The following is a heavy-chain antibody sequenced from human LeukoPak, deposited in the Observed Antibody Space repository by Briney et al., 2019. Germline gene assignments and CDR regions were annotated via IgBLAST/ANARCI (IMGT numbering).Heavy chain of an antibody. CDR3: ARDYYYDSSGYYFWFDP. Sequence: SVKVSCKASGGTFSSYAISWVRQAPGQGLEWMGGIIPIFGTAIYAKKFQGRVTITTDESTSTAYMELSSLRSEDTAVYYCARDYYYDSSGYYFWFDPWGQGTLVTVSS. CDR2: IIPIFGTA. V-gene: IGHV1-69*05. J-gene: IGHJ5*02. D-gene: IGHD3-22*01. CDR1: GGTFSSYA.